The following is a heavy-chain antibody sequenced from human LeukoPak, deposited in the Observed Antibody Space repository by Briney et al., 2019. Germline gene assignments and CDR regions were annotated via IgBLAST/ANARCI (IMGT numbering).Heavy chain of an antibody. J-gene: IGHJ6*03. D-gene: IGHD2-2*01. CDR2: MNPNSGNT. CDR1: GYTFTSYD. Sequence: ASVKVSRKASGYTFTSYDINWVRQATGQGLEWMGWMNPNSGNTGYAQKFQGRVTITRNTSISTAYMELSSLRSEDTAVYYCARGGYCSSTSCPYYYYYYMDVWGKGTTVTVSS. V-gene: IGHV1-8*03. CDR3: ARGGYCSSTSCPYYYYYYMDV.